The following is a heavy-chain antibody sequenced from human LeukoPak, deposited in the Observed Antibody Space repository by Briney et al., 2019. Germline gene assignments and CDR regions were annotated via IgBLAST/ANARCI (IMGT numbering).Heavy chain of an antibody. CDR1: RFSSGRYL. D-gene: IGHD5-24*01. CDR2: MKHDGIEG. CDR3: AREGREGYNYPALDF. J-gene: IGHJ4*02. Sequence: RGCLRLSRVAPRFSSGRYLISSVRHAPRKRLESVANMKHDGIEGHHVHSVKSRFTTSRDNTKNSLYLHMSSLRVEDTAVYYCAREGREGYNYPALDFWGQGILVTVSS. V-gene: IGHV3-7*05.